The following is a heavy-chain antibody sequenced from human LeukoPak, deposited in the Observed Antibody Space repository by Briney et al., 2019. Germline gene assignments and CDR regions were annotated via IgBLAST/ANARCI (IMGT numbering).Heavy chain of an antibody. CDR3: ARSMVQGNWFDP. D-gene: IGHD3-10*01. CDR1: GCTFSSYA. V-gene: IGHV1-69*01. Sequence: GSSVKVSCKASGCTFSSYAISWVRQAPGQGLEWMGGIIPIFGTANYAQKFQGRVTITADESTSTAYMELSSLRSEDTAVYYCARSMVQGNWFDPWGQGTLVTVSS. CDR2: IIPIFGTA. J-gene: IGHJ5*02.